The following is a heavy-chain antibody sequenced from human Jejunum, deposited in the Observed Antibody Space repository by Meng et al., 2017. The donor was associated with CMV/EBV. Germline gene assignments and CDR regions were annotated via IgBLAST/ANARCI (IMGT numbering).Heavy chain of an antibody. Sequence: FDDYGMSWIRQVPGKGLEWVAAINWNGGRTEYGDSVKGRFTISRDNVKNSLYLQMNSLRAEDTAVYYCASDWGYCSGGNCYSVFDYWGQGTLVTVSS. CDR1: FDDYG. J-gene: IGHJ4*02. CDR2: INWNGGRT. CDR3: ASDWGYCSGGNCYSVFDY. V-gene: IGHV3-20*03. D-gene: IGHD2-15*01.